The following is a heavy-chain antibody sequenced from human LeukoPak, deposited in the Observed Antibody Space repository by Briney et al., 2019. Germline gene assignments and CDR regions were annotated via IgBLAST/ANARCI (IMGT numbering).Heavy chain of an antibody. D-gene: IGHD1-1*01. Sequence: PGGSLRLSCAASGFSFRSYSMDWVRQAPGKGLEWVSSITGSSSYISYADSVKGRFTISRDNAENSLFLQMNGLRPEDTAVYFCARDRLEGGDTFDSWGQGTLVTVSS. CDR3: ARDRLEGGDTFDS. CDR2: ITGSSSYI. J-gene: IGHJ4*02. CDR1: GFSFRSYS. V-gene: IGHV3-21*01.